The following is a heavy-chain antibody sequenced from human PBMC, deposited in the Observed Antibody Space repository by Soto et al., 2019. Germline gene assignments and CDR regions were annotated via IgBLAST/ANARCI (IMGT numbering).Heavy chain of an antibody. J-gene: IGHJ4*02. Sequence: QVQLVESGGGVVQPGRSLRLSCAASGFTFSSYGMHWVRQAPGKGLEWVAVIWYDGSNKYYADSVKGRFTISRDNSKNTLYLQMSSLRAEDTAVYYGARDSSGWRNWGQGTLVTVS. CDR1: GFTFSSYG. CDR2: IWYDGSNK. D-gene: IGHD6-19*01. CDR3: ARDSSGWRN. V-gene: IGHV3-33*01.